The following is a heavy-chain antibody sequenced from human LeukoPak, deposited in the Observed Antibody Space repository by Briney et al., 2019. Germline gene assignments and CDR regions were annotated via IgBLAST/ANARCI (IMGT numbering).Heavy chain of an antibody. CDR3: ARVRSSSWLDY. CDR1: GYTFTGNY. Sequence: ASVKVSCKASGYTFTGNYMHWVRQAPGQGPEWMGWINPNSGGTNYAQKFQGRVTMTRDTSISTAYMELSRLRSDDTAVYYCARVRSSSWLDYWGQGTLVTVSS. CDR2: INPNSGGT. V-gene: IGHV1-2*02. J-gene: IGHJ4*02. D-gene: IGHD6-13*01.